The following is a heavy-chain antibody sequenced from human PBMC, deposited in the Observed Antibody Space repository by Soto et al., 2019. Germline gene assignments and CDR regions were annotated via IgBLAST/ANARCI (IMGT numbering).Heavy chain of an antibody. D-gene: IGHD3-22*01. CDR1: GGTFSSYA. CDR3: ARLIESYYYDSSGRAQIFDI. V-gene: IGHV1-69*13. CDR2: IIPIFGTA. J-gene: IGHJ3*02. Sequence: SVKVSCKASGGTFSSYAISWVRQAPGQGLEWMGGIIPIFGTANCAQKFQGRVTITADESTGTAYMELSSLRSEDTAVYYCARLIESYYYDSSGRAQIFDIWGLVRMV.